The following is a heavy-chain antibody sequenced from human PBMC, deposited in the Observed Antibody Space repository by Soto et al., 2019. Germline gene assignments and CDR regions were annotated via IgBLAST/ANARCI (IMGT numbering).Heavy chain of an antibody. CDR3: ARRGYGPGFPYYYGMDV. D-gene: IGHD3-10*01. J-gene: IGHJ6*02. CDR2: IYYSGST. Sequence: PSGTLSLTCPVFCGSISSYYWSWIPQPPGEGLEWIGYIYYSGSTNYNPSLKSRVTMSVDTPKNQFSLKLSSVTAADTAVYYCARRGYGPGFPYYYGMDVWGQGTTVTVSS. V-gene: IGHV4-59*01. CDR1: CGSISSYY.